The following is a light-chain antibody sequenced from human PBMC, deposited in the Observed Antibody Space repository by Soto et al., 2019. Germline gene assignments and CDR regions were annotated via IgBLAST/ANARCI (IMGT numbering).Light chain of an antibody. J-gene: IGKJ5*01. CDR1: QDIAAY. V-gene: IGKV1D-12*01. Sequence: DIHLAHSPSSFASSVVGRVTGTCRASQDIAAYLAWYQHKPGRAPELLIHAASSLQSGVPSRFSGSGSGTDFTLTINSLQPKDFATYYCQQAYSFPITFGQGTRLEIK. CDR2: AAS. CDR3: QQAYSFPIT.